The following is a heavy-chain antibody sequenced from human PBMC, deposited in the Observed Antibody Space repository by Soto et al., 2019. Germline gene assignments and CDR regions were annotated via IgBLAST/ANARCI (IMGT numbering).Heavy chain of an antibody. Sequence: SETLSLTCTVSSDSISRLYCTWIRQPAGKGLEWIGRIYSSGETNHNPSLTGRVIMSVDTSKNQFSLNLTSVTAADTAVYYCARPSQCKSYFDCFAWLDYWGQGTLVTVSS. J-gene: IGHJ4*02. CDR1: SDSISRLY. CDR2: IYSSGET. V-gene: IGHV4-4*07. D-gene: IGHD3-9*01. CDR3: ARPSQCKSYFDCFAWLDY.